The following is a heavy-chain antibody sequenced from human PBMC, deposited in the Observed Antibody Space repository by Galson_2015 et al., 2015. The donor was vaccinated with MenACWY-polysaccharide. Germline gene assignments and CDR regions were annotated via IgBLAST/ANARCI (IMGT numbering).Heavy chain of an antibody. J-gene: IGHJ4*02. V-gene: IGHV3-48*01. CDR2: ISSGSSTI. Sequence: SLRLSCAASGFTFSSYTMNWVRQAPGKGLEWLSYISSGSSTIYYPDSVKGRFTISRDNAKNSLYLQMNSLRAEDTAVYYCARGRLDYWGQGTLVTASS. CDR1: GFTFSSYT. CDR3: ARGRLDY.